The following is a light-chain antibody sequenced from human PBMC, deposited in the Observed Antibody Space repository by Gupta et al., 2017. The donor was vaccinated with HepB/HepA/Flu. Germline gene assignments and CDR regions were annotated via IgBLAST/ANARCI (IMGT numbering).Light chain of an antibody. J-gene: IGKJ1*01. Sequence: DIQMTQSPSTLSASVGDRVTITCRASQSISSWLAWYQQKPGKAPKLLIYKASSLESGVPSRFSGSGSGTEFTLTIRRLQPDDFANYYCQQDNSYWTFGQGTKVEIK. V-gene: IGKV1-5*03. CDR2: KAS. CDR3: QQDNSYWT. CDR1: QSISSW.